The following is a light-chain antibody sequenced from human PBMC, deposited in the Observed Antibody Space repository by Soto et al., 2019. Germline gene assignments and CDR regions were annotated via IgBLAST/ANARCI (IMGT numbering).Light chain of an antibody. CDR1: SSDVGGYNH. V-gene: IGLV2-14*01. CDR2: EVR. CDR3: QVWDDSTDHRVV. J-gene: IGLJ2*01. Sequence: QSVLTQPASVSGSPGQSITISCTGTSSDVGGYNHVSWYQQHPGKAPKLIIYEVRNRPSGVSNRLSGSKSGNTASLTISGLQADDEADYYCQVWDDSTDHRVVFGGGTKLTVL.